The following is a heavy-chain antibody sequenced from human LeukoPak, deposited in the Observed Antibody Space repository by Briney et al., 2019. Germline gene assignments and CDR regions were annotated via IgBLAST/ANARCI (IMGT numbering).Heavy chain of an antibody. CDR2: ISGSGGTT. CDR3: AKYQQLVRLSCGMDV. Sequence: GGSLRLSCAASGFTFSSYAMSWVRQAPGKGLEWVSSISGSGGTTYYADSVKGRFTISRDNSKNPTVYLQMNRLRAEDTAVYYCAKYQQLVRLSCGMDVWGQGTTVTVSS. V-gene: IGHV3-23*01. CDR1: GFTFSSYA. J-gene: IGHJ6*02. D-gene: IGHD6-13*01.